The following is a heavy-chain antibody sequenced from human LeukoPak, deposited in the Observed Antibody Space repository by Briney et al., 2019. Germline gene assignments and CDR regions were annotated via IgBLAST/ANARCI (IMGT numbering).Heavy chain of an antibody. D-gene: IGHD1-20*01. V-gene: IGHV4-34*01. CDR1: GGSFSGYY. Sequence: PSETLSLTCAVYGGSFSGYYWSWIRQPPGKGLEWIGEINHSGSTNYNPSLKSRVTISVDTSKNQFSLKLSSVTAADTAVYYCARGGGFITSAFDYWGQGTLVTVSS. CDR2: INHSGST. CDR3: ARGGGFITSAFDY. J-gene: IGHJ4*02.